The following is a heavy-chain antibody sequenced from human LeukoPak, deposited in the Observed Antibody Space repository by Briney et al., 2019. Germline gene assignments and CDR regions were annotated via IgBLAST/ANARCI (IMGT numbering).Heavy chain of an antibody. Sequence: PGGALRPSCAASGFTFSSYSMNWVRQAPGKGLEWVSSISSSSSYIYYADSVKGRFTISRDNAKNSLYLQMNSLRAEDTAVYYCARLMITFGGVNDYWGQGTLVTVSS. CDR3: ARLMITFGGVNDY. CDR1: GFTFSSYS. CDR2: ISSSSSYI. V-gene: IGHV3-21*01. D-gene: IGHD3-16*01. J-gene: IGHJ4*02.